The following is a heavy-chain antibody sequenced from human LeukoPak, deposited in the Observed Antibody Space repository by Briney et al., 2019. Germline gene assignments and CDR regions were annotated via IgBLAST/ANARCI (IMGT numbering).Heavy chain of an antibody. D-gene: IGHD4-23*01. V-gene: IGHV1-2*02. CDR3: ARVDGDYDGNYYYYYGMDV. CDR1: GYTFTGYY. J-gene: IGHJ6*02. Sequence: ASVKVSCKASGYTFTGYYMHWVRQAPGQGLEWMGWINPNSGGTNYAQKFQGRVTMTRDTSISTACMELSRLRSDDTAVYYCARVDGDYDGNYYYYYGMDVWGQGTTVTVSS. CDR2: INPNSGGT.